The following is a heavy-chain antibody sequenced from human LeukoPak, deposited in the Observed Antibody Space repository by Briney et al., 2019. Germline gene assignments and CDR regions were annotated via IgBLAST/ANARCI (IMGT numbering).Heavy chain of an antibody. J-gene: IGHJ4*02. CDR3: TREVQAAGKTLDY. V-gene: IGHV3-7*01. CDR1: GFTFSSDW. D-gene: IGHD6-13*01. CDR2: IKQDGSEK. Sequence: GGSLRLSCAASGFTFSSDWMSWVRQPPGKGLEWVANIKQDGSEKYYVDSVKGRFTISRDNAKNSLYLQMNSLRAEDTAVYYCTREVQAAGKTLDYWGQGTLITVSS.